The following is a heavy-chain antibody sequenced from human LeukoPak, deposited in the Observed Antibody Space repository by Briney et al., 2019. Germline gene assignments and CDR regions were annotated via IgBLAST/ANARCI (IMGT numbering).Heavy chain of an antibody. V-gene: IGHV3-53*01. D-gene: IGHD3-16*01. CDR2: IYSGGST. CDR1: GFTVSSNY. Sequence: GGSLRLSCAASGFTVSSNYMSWVRQAPGKGLEWVSVIYSGGSTYYADSVKGRFTISRDNSRNTLYLQMNSLRVEGTAVYYCARVGLRESGYIDYWGQGTLITVSS. CDR3: ARVGLRESGYIDY. J-gene: IGHJ4*02.